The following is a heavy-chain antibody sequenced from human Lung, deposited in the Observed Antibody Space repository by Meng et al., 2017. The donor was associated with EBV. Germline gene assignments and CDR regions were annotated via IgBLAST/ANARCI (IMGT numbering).Heavy chain of an antibody. Sequence: EVQLVESGGGLVQPGGSLRLSCAVSGFSFSRFWMHWVRQVPGKGLVWVARTNEDGGITTYADSVKGRFFISRDNTRNTLYLQMNSLRDEDTAVYFCSRDLAGPFDDWGQGTLVTVSS. J-gene: IGHJ4*02. V-gene: IGHV3-74*01. CDR3: SRDLAGPFDD. CDR1: GFSFSRFW. CDR2: TNEDGGIT.